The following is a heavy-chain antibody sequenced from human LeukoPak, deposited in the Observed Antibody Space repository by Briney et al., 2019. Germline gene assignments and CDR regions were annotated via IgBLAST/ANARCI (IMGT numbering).Heavy chain of an antibody. D-gene: IGHD6-13*01. V-gene: IGHV6-1*01. J-gene: IGHJ6*03. CDR2: TYYRSKWYY. CDR3: ARGPQLVDYYYVDV. CDR1: GDSVSSNSAA. Sequence: SQTLSLTCAISGDSVSSNSAAWNWIRQSPSRGLEWLGRTYYRSKWYYDYAVSVKSRITINPDTSKNQFSLQLNSVTPDDTAVYYCARGPQLVDYYYVDVWGKGTPVTVSS.